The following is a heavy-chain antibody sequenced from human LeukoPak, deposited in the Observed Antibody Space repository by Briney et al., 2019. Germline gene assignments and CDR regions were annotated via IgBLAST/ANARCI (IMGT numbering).Heavy chain of an antibody. CDR3: ARDDVNYYGSGSYYTDAFDI. Sequence: GGSLRLSCAASGFTFSSYAMSWVRQAPGKGLEWVSAISGSGGSTYYADSVKGRFTISRDSAKNSLYLQMNSLRAEDTAVYYCARDDVNYYGSGSYYTDAFDIWGQGTMVTVSS. CDR2: ISGSGGST. CDR1: GFTFSSYA. D-gene: IGHD3-10*01. V-gene: IGHV3-23*01. J-gene: IGHJ3*02.